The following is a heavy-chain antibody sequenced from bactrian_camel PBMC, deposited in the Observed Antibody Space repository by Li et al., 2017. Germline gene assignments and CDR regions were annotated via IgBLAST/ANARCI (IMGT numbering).Heavy chain of an antibody. CDR3: AARPLEAVWATLDCYPGSQSDILGY. CDR1: GFAFSDYP. CDR2: INSRNVAT. V-gene: IGHV3S1*01. J-gene: IGHJ6*01. D-gene: IGHD3*01. Sequence: VQLVESGGGLARPGGSLTLSCVASGFAFSDYPLTWVHQTPEKRFEWVSAINSRNVATYNDSVRGRFTIDRNTNKNMAVLRMNDLKPEDTAVYYCAARPLEAVWATLDCYPGSQSDILGYWGQGTQVTVS.